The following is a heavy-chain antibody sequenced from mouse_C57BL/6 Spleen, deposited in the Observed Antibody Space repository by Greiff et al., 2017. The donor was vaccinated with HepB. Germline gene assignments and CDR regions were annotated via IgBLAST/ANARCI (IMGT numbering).Heavy chain of an antibody. J-gene: IGHJ3*01. Sequence: VQLQQSGPELVKPGASVKISCKASGYSFTGYYMNWVKQSPEKSLEWIGEINPSTGGTTYNQKFKAKATLTVDKSSSTAYMQLKSLTSEDSAVYDCASYYYGSSLAYWGQGTLVTVSA. CDR1: GYSFTGYY. CDR3: ASYYYGSSLAY. D-gene: IGHD1-1*01. V-gene: IGHV1-42*01. CDR2: INPSTGGT.